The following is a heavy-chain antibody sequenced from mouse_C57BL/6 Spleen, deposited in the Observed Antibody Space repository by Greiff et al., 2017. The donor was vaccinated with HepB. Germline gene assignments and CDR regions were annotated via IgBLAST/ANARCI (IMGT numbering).Heavy chain of an antibody. CDR1: GFNIKDYY. V-gene: IGHV14-2*01. Sequence: EVMLVESGAELVKPGASVKLSCTASGFNIKDYYMHWVKQRPEQGLEWIGRIDPEDGETKYAPKFQGKATITADTSTNTAYLQLSSLTSEDTAVYDCASAPDYYGSRTWFAYWGQGTLVTVSA. D-gene: IGHD1-1*01. J-gene: IGHJ3*01. CDR2: IDPEDGET. CDR3: ASAPDYYGSRTWFAY.